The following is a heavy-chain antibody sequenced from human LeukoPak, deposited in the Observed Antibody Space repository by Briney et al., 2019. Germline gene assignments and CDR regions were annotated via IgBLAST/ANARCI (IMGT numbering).Heavy chain of an antibody. Sequence: SVKVSCKASGYTFSSYAISWVRQAPGQGLEWMGGIIPIFGTANYAQKFQGRVTITADESTSTAYMELSSLRSEDTAVYYCASAYCGGDCYSTTFDYWGQGTLVTVSS. CDR1: GYTFSSYA. CDR3: ASAYCGGDCYSTTFDY. D-gene: IGHD2-21*02. V-gene: IGHV1-69*13. J-gene: IGHJ4*02. CDR2: IIPIFGTA.